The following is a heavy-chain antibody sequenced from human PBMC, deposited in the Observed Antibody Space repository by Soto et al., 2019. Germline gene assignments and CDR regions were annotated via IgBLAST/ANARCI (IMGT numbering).Heavy chain of an antibody. CDR2: IYYSGST. Sequence: LSLTCTVSGGSISSGGYYWSWIRQHPGKGLEWIGYIYYSGSTYYNPSLKSRVTISVDTSKNQFSLKLSSVTAADTAVYYCARARYYDFWSGYPYYYYYMDVWGKGTTVTVSS. CDR1: GGSISSGGYY. CDR3: ARARYYDFWSGYPYYYYYMDV. V-gene: IGHV4-31*03. J-gene: IGHJ6*03. D-gene: IGHD3-3*01.